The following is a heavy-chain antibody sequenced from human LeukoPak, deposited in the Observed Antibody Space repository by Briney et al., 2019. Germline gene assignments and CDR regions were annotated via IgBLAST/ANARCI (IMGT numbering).Heavy chain of an antibody. D-gene: IGHD6-13*01. CDR2: INSDGSSR. CDR3: ASASSHRIAAGGDY. V-gene: IGHV3-74*01. Sequence: GGSLRLSCAASGFTFSNYWMHWVRQAPGKGLVWVSRINSDGSSRNYADSVKGRFTISRDNAKNTMYLQMNSLRAGDTAVYYCASASSHRIAAGGDYWGQGTLVTVSS. J-gene: IGHJ4*02. CDR1: GFTFSNYW.